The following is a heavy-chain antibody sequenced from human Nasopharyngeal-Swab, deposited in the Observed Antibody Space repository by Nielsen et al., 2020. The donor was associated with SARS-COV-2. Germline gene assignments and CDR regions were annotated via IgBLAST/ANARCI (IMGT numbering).Heavy chain of an antibody. Sequence: WIRQPPGKGLEWIGSVYYDLAVQYSPSLKSRATISIDTSKNQLSLEVTSVTVADTAVYYCARTHNWIDPWGQGTLVTVSS. J-gene: IGHJ5*02. V-gene: IGHV4-39*01. CDR3: ARTHNWIDP. CDR2: VYYDLAV.